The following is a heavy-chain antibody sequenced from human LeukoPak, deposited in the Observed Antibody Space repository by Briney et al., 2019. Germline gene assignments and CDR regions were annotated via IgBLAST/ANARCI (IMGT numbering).Heavy chain of an antibody. CDR3: TRDTPYYYDSSGYYDY. CDR1: GFSFSSYS. D-gene: IGHD3-22*01. Sequence: PGGSLRLSCAASGFSFSSYSMNWVRQAPGKGLEWVGFIRSKAYGGTTEYAASVKGRFTISRDDSKSIAYLQMNSLKTEDTAVYYCTRDTPYYYDSSGYYDYWGQGTLVTVSS. V-gene: IGHV3-49*04. J-gene: IGHJ4*02. CDR2: IRSKAYGGTT.